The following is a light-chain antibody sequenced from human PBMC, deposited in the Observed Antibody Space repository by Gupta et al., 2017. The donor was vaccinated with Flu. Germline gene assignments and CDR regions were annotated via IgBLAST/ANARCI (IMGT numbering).Light chain of an antibody. CDR1: SLRSSY. CDR3: YSRASTDNHKAV. CDR2: AKN. V-gene: IGLV3-19*01. Sequence: QTVSITCQGDSLRSSYESCYQQKPGPAHVLGSDAKNIRPSAIPDRFSGSSSGNTDSSTMTGAQAEDEADDDCYSRASTDNHKAVFGGGTKMTVL. J-gene: IGLJ2*01.